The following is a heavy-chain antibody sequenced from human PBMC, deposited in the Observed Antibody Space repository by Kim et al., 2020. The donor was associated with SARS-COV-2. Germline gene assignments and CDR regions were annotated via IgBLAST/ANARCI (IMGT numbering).Heavy chain of an antibody. D-gene: IGHD6-13*01. Sequence: GESLKISCKGSGYSFTSYWISWVRQMPGKGLEWMGRIDPSDSYTNYSPSFQGHVTISADKSISTAYLQWSSLKASDTAMYYCARVQSSWYPYFDYWGQGTLVTVSS. CDR2: IDPSDSYT. V-gene: IGHV5-10-1*01. J-gene: IGHJ4*02. CDR1: GYSFTSYW. CDR3: ARVQSSWYPYFDY.